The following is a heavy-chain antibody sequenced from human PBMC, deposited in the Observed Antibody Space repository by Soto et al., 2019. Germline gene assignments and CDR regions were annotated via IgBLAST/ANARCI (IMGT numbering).Heavy chain of an antibody. CDR1: GFTFSSYA. CDR2: ISYDGSNK. V-gene: IGHV3-30-3*01. Sequence: GGSLRLSCAASGFTFSSYAMHWVRQAPGKGLEWVAVISYDGSNKYYADSVKGRFTISRDNSKNTLYLQMNSLRAEDTAVYYCARDLAVAGPFPGNFDYWGQGTLVTVSS. CDR3: ARDLAVAGPFPGNFDY. D-gene: IGHD6-19*01. J-gene: IGHJ4*02.